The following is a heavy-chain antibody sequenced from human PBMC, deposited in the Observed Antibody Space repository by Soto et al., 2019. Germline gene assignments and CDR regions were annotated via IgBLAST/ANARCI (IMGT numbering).Heavy chain of an antibody. D-gene: IGHD3-10*01. CDR2: ISGSGGST. J-gene: IGHJ5*02. Sequence: EVQLLESGGGLVQPGGSLRLSCAASGFTFNSYAMSWVRQAPGKGLEWVSAISGSGGSTYYADSVKGRFTISRDNSKNTLYLQMNSLRAEDTAVYYCAKDPPNPYYYGDWFDPWGQGTLVTVSS. V-gene: IGHV3-23*01. CDR3: AKDPPNPYYYGDWFDP. CDR1: GFTFNSYA.